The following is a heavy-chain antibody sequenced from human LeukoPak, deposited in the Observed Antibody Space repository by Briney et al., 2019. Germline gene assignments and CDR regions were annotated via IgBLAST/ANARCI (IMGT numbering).Heavy chain of an antibody. Sequence: GGSLRLSCSASGFTFSSYAMHWVRRAPGKGLEYVSAISSNGGSTYYANSVKGRFTISRDNSKNTLYLQMSSLRAEDTAVYYCVKRQDCSSTSCYDNWFDPWGQGTLVTVSS. J-gene: IGHJ5*02. CDR2: ISSNGGST. V-gene: IGHV3-64D*06. CDR1: GFTFSSYA. CDR3: VKRQDCSSTSCYDNWFDP. D-gene: IGHD2-2*01.